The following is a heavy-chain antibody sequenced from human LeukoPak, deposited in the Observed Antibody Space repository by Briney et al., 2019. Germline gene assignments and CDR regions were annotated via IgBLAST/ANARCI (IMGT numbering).Heavy chain of an antibody. D-gene: IGHD3-3*01. CDR2: ISSSGSTI. V-gene: IGHV3-11*04. CDR3: ARDPDSPSVGVVIPG. J-gene: IGHJ4*02. CDR1: GFTFSDYY. Sequence: GGSLRLSCAASGFTFSDYYMSWIRQAPGKGLEWVSYISSSGSTIYYADSVKGRFTISRDNAKNSLYLQMNSLRAEDTAVYYCARDPDSPSVGVVIPGWGQGTLVTVSS.